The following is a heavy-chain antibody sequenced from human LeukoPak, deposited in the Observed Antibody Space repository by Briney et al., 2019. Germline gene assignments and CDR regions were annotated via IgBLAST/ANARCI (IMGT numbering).Heavy chain of an antibody. V-gene: IGHV4-59*01. CDR3: ARDRPYYFGSGNYYSFDI. D-gene: IGHD3-10*01. CDR2: VSYSGST. J-gene: IGHJ4*02. CDR1: GGSISGYH. Sequence: SETPSLTCTVSGGSISGYHWSWIRQPPGKGLEWIGSVSYSGSTNYNPSLKTRVTISVDTSKIQFSLKVGSVAAADTAVYYCARDRPYYFGSGNYYSFDIWGQGTLVTVSS.